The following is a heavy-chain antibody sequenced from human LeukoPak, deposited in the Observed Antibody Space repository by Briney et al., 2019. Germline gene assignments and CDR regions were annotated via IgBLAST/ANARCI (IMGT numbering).Heavy chain of an antibody. J-gene: IGHJ4*02. Sequence: GGSLRLSCAASGLTFSSYSMNWVRQAPGKGLEWVSYISSSSSTIYYADSVKGRFTISRDNAKNSLYLQMNSLRDEDTAVYYCARDLGVGYSYYFDYWGQGTLVTVSS. D-gene: IGHD2-15*01. CDR2: ISSSSSTI. V-gene: IGHV3-48*02. CDR3: ARDLGVGYSYYFDY. CDR1: GLTFSSYS.